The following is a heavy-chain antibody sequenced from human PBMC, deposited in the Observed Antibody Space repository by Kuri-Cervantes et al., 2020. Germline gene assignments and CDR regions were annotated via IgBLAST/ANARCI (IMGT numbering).Heavy chain of an antibody. CDR2: IYSGGST. Sequence: GGSLRLSCAASGFTVSSNYMSWVRQAPGKGLEWVSVIYSGGSTYYADSVKGRFTIPRDNSKNTLYLQMNSLRAEDTAVYYCARARSQYQLLYCFDLWGRGTLVTVSS. D-gene: IGHD2-2*02. J-gene: IGHJ2*01. CDR3: ARARSQYQLLYCFDL. CDR1: GFTVSSNY. V-gene: IGHV3-66*02.